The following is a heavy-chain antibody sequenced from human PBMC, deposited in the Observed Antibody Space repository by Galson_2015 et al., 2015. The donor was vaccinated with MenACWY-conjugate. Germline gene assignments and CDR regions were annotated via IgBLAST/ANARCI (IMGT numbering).Heavy chain of an antibody. CDR2: IYPPDSDT. J-gene: IGHJ4*02. Sequence: QSGAEVTKPGGSLKISCKGSDYSFTRFWIGWVRQMPGKGLEWMGIIYPPDSDTKYSPSFQGQVTMSADKSITTTYLQWSSLKASDTAMYYCAIAIYDFWSGYSFDYWGQGTQVTVSS. CDR3: AIAIYDFWSGYSFDY. CDR1: DYSFTRFW. D-gene: IGHD3-3*01. V-gene: IGHV5-51*01.